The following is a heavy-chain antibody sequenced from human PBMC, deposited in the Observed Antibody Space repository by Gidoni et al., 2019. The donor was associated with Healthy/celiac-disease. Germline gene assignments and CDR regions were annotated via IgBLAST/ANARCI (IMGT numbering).Heavy chain of an antibody. CDR1: ACTFSSYA. V-gene: IGHV3-30-3*01. Sequence: QVQLVESGGGVVQPGRYLRLSCAASACTFSSYAMHWVRQAQGKGLAWVAVISYDGSNKYYADSVKGRFTISRDNSKNTLYLQMNSLRAEDTAVYYCAREWGYSGYGTPQDYWGQGTLVTVSS. CDR3: AREWGYSGYGTPQDY. CDR2: ISYDGSNK. D-gene: IGHD5-12*01. J-gene: IGHJ4*02.